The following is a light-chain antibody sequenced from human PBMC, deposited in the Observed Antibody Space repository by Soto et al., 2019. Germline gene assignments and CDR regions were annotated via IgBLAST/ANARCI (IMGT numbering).Light chain of an antibody. CDR2: DAS. Sequence: EIVLTQSPATLSLSPGERATLSCRASQSVRSYLAWYQQKPGQAPRLLIYDASNRATGIPARFSGSGSGTAFTLTISSLQPEDFAVYYCQQRSNWPPTFGQGTRLEMK. CDR3: QQRSNWPPT. J-gene: IGKJ5*01. CDR1: QSVRSY. V-gene: IGKV3-11*01.